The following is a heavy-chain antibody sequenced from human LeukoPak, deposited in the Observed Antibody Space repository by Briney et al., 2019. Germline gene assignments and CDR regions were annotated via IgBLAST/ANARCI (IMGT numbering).Heavy chain of an antibody. D-gene: IGHD4-23*01. J-gene: IGHJ4*02. CDR3: ALPRDRWQTVPPDY. V-gene: IGHV3-21*01. CDR2: IGTSSSYI. Sequence: PGGTLRLSCAASGFTFSSYSMNWVRQAPGKGLEWVSSIGTSSSYIYYADSLKGRFTISRDNAKNSLYLQMNSLRAEDTAVYYCALPRDRWQTVPPDYWGQGTLVTVSS. CDR1: GFTFSSYS.